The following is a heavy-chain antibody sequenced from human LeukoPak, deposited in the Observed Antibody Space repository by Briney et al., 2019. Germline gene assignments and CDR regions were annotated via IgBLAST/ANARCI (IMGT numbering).Heavy chain of an antibody. J-gene: IGHJ4*02. CDR3: ARDPLGEYYFDY. V-gene: IGHV4-59*12. CDR2: IYYSGST. CDR1: GGSIGSYY. Sequence: SETLSLTCTVSGGSIGSYYWSGIRQPPGKGLEWLGYIYYSGSTNYNPSLESRVAMSVDKSKNQFSLKLSSVTAADTAVYYCARDPLGEYYFDYWGQGTLVTVSS.